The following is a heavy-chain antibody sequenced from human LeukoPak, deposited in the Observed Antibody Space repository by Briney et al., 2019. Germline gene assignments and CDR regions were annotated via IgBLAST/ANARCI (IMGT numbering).Heavy chain of an antibody. V-gene: IGHV3-13*01. Sequence: GGSLRLSCAASGFTFSSYDMHWARQATGKGLEWVSAIGTAGDTYYPGSVKGRFTISRENAKNSLYLQMNSLRAGDTAVYYCARAGKGAATITDYYYGMDVWGQGTTVTVSS. CDR1: GFTFSSYD. J-gene: IGHJ6*02. CDR2: IGTAGDT. CDR3: ARAGKGAATITDYYYGMDV. D-gene: IGHD5-12*01.